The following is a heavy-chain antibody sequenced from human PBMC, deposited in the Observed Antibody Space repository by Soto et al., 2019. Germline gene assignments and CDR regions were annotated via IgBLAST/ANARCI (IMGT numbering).Heavy chain of an antibody. CDR1: GYSFTSYW. V-gene: IGHV5-51*01. Sequence: GESLKISCKGSGYSFTSYWIGWVRQMPGKGLEWMGIIYPGDSDTRYSPSFQGQVTISADKSISTAYLQWSSLKASGTAMYYCARIRDGYNWAFDYWGQGTLVTVSS. CDR3: ARIRDGYNWAFDY. CDR2: IYPGDSDT. D-gene: IGHD5-12*01. J-gene: IGHJ4*02.